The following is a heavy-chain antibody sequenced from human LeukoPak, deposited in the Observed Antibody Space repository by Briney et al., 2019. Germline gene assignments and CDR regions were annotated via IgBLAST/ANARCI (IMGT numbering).Heavy chain of an antibody. V-gene: IGHV3-11*04. J-gene: IGHJ4*02. CDR1: GFTFSDYY. D-gene: IGHD6-13*01. CDR2: ISSSGSTI. Sequence: GGSLRLSCAASGFTFSDYYMSWIRQAPGKGLEWVSYISSSGSTIYYADSVKGRFTISRDNAKNSLYLQMNSLRAEDTAVYYCAKGRSRSSSWHFDYWGQGTLVTVSS. CDR3: AKGRSRSSSWHFDY.